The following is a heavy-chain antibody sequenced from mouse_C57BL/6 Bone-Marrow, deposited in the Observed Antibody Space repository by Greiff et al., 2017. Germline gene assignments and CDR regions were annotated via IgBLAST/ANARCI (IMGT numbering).Heavy chain of an antibody. Sequence: EVQLQQSGPVLVKPGASLKMSCKASGYTFTDYYMNWLNQRHGKSLLGIGVFIPYNGGPSYNQNFKGKDTFTVDKSSSTAYMELNSLTSEDSAVYYCAVYDYDEGYWGQGTTLTVSS. CDR2: FIPYNGGP. J-gene: IGHJ2*01. D-gene: IGHD2-4*01. CDR3: AVYDYDEGY. V-gene: IGHV1-19*01. CDR1: GYTFTDYY.